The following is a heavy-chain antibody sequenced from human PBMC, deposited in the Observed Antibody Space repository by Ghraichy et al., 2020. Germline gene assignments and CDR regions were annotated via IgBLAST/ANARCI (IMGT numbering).Heavy chain of an antibody. CDR1: GFTVSSNY. CDR2: IYSGGST. Sequence: GSLRLSCAASGFTVSSNYMSWVRQAPGKGLEWVSVIYSGGSTYYADSVKGRFTISRDNSKNTLYLQMNSLRAEDTAVYYCARDSGDQTTDRYYYYYGMDVWGQGTTVTVSS. J-gene: IGHJ6*02. D-gene: IGHD4-17*01. V-gene: IGHV3-53*01. CDR3: ARDSGDQTTDRYYYYYGMDV.